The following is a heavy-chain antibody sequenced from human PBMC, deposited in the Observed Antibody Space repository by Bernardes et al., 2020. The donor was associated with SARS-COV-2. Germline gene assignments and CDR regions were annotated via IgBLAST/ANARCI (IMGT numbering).Heavy chain of an antibody. CDR2: IYPRDSDT. D-gene: IGHD6-13*01. V-gene: IGHV5-51*01. CDR1: GYSFTTYW. Sequence: GESLKISCKGSGYSFTTYWIAWVRQMPGRGLEWMGVIYPRDSDTRYSPSFQGQVTISADRSISTAYLQWSSLKASDTAMYYCARRGGLAAAGNDFDYWGQGTLVTVSS. J-gene: IGHJ4*02. CDR3: ARRGGLAAAGNDFDY.